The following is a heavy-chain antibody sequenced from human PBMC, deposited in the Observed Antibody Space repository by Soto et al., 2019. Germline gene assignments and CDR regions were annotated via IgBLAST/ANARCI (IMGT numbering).Heavy chain of an antibody. V-gene: IGHV3-7*03. CDR3: AKDMWRYYDSSGYYPDYFDY. D-gene: IGHD3-22*01. J-gene: IGHJ4*02. Sequence: GGSLRLSCEASGFTFTTCWMTWVRQAPGKGLEWVANINKDGSEKFYVDSVKGRFTISRDNSKNSLYLQMNSLRTEDTALYYCAKDMWRYYDSSGYYPDYFDYCGQGTLVTVSS. CDR1: GFTFTTCW. CDR2: INKDGSEK.